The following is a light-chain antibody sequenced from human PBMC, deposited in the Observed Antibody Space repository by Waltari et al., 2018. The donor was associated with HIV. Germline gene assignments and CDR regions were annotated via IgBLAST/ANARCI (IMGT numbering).Light chain of an antibody. V-gene: IGLV1-44*01. J-gene: IGLJ2*01. CDR1: SPNIGRNT. CDR3: GVWDDSLNGQV. CDR2: TNN. Sequence: QSVLTQPPSASGTPGQRVTISCSGSSPNIGRNTVNWYQQLPGTAPKLLIYTNNQRPSWVPDRFPGSKSGTSASLAISGLHSDDEARYYCGVWDDSLNGQVFGGGTKLTVL.